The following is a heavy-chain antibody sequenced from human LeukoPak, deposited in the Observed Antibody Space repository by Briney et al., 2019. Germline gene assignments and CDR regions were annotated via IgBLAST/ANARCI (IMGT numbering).Heavy chain of an antibody. CDR3: AREPHIAVVTHFDY. CDR2: IKQDGSEK. D-gene: IGHD6-19*01. Sequence: GGSLRLSCAASGFTFSSYGTHWVRKAPGKGLEWVANIKQDGSEKYYVDSVKGRFTISRDNAKNSLFLQMNSLRAEDTALYYCAREPHIAVVTHFDYWGQGTLVTVSS. J-gene: IGHJ4*02. CDR1: GFTFSSYG. V-gene: IGHV3-7*01.